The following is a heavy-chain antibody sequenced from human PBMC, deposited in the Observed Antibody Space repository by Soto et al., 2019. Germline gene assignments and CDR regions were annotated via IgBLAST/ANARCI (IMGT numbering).Heavy chain of an antibody. CDR2: INSDGSST. CDR1: GFTFSSYW. Sequence: PGGSLRLSCAASGFTFSSYWMHWVRQAPGKGLVWVSRINSDGSSTSYADSVKGRFTVSRVNSKNTLYLQMNSLRAEDTAVFYCAKERSSGWSFDYWGQGTLVTVSS. D-gene: IGHD6-19*01. CDR3: AKERSSGWSFDY. J-gene: IGHJ4*02. V-gene: IGHV3-74*01.